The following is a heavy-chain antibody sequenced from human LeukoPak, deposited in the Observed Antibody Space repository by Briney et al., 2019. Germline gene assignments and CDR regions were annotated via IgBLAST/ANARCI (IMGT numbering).Heavy chain of an antibody. CDR3: ARDLGYCSGGSCYNWFDP. CDR2: IYYGGNT. J-gene: IGHJ5*02. V-gene: IGHV4-61*01. Sequence: SETLSLTCAVSGDSVSSSNYYWSWIRQPPGKGLEWIGYIYYGGNTDYNPSLQSRVTISVDTSKSQFSLKLSSVTAADTAVYYCARDLGYCSGGSCYNWFDPWGQGTLVTVSS. CDR1: GDSVSSSNYY. D-gene: IGHD2-15*01.